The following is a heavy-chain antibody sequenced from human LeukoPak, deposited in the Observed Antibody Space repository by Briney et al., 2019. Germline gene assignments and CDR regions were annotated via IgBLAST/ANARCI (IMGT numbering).Heavy chain of an antibody. CDR2: IYTSGST. V-gene: IGHV4-61*02. CDR1: GVSISSGSYY. CDR3: ARGLVLIDY. J-gene: IGHJ4*02. D-gene: IGHD2-15*01. Sequence: SQTLSLTCTVSGVSISSGSYYWSWLRQPAGKGLEWIGRIYTSGSTNYNPSLKSRITISVDTSKNQFSLKLSSVTAADTAVYYCARGLVLIDYWGQGTLVTVSS.